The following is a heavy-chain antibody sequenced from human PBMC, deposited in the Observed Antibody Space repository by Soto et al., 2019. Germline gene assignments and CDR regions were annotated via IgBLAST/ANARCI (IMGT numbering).Heavy chain of an antibody. CDR3: ARLGDFWTGHYYGMDV. V-gene: IGHV5-51*01. D-gene: IGHD3-3*01. J-gene: IGHJ6*02. CDR1: GYSFTRYW. CDR2: IYPGDSDT. Sequence: GESLKISCKGSGYSFTRYWIGWVRQMPGKGLEWMGIIYPGDSDTRYSPSFQGQVTISADKSISTAYLQWSSLKASDTAMYYCARLGDFWTGHYYGMDVWGQGTTVTVSS.